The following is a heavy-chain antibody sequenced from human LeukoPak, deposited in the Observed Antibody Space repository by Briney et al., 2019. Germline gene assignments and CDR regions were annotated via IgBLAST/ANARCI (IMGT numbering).Heavy chain of an antibody. CDR1: GGSISSSNW. J-gene: IGHJ4*02. V-gene: IGHV4-4*02. CDR2: IYHSGST. CDR3: ARGIGYSYGPLDY. D-gene: IGHD5-18*01. Sequence: PSGTLSLTCAVSGGSISSSNWWSWVRQPPGKGLEWIGEIYHSGSTNYNPSPKSRVTISVDKSKNQFSLKLSSVTAADTAVYYCARGIGYSYGPLDYWGQGTLVTVSS.